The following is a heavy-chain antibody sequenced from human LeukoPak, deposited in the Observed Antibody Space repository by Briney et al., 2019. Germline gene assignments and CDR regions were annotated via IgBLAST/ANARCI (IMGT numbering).Heavy chain of an antibody. CDR2: ISSSGSTI. J-gene: IGHJ4*02. V-gene: IGHV3-48*03. CDR1: GFTFSSYE. CDR3: AREDNGWDY. Sequence: GSLRLSCAASGFTFSSYEMNWVRQAPGKGLEWVSYISSSGSTIYYADSVKGRFTISRDNAKNPLYLQMNSLRAEDTAVYYCAREDNGWDYWGQGTLVTVSS. D-gene: IGHD6-19*01.